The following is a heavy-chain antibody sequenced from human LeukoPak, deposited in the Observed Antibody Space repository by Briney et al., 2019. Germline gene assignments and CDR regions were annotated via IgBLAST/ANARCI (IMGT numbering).Heavy chain of an antibody. Sequence: ASVKVSCKASGYTFTSYGISWVRQAPGQGLEWMGWISAYNGNTNYAQKLQGRVTITADKSTSTAYMELSSLRSEDTAVYYCASDSSGCPPTPDAFDIWGQGTMVTVSS. J-gene: IGHJ3*02. CDR2: ISAYNGNT. CDR3: ASDSSGCPPTPDAFDI. D-gene: IGHD3-22*01. V-gene: IGHV1-18*01. CDR1: GYTFTSYG.